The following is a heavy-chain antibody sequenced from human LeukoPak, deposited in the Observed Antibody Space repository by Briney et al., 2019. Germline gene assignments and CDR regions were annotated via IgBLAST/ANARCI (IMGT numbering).Heavy chain of an antibody. CDR1: GFLFANNW. Sequence: GGSLRLPCAASGFLFANNWKSWVRQAPGKGLEWVADIKQGGSEKLYVDSVKGRFTIFRDDAKNSLSLQMDSLRPEDTAVYYCARGPPYGSRSDFLDSWGQGTRVTVSS. CDR2: IKQGGSEK. CDR3: ARGPPYGSRSDFLDS. J-gene: IGHJ5*01. D-gene: IGHD3-10*01. V-gene: IGHV3-7*01.